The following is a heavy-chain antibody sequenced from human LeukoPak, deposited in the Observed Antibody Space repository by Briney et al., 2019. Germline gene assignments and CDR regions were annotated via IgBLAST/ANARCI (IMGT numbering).Heavy chain of an antibody. CDR2: NASDGSHT. Sequence: GRSLRLSCAASGITFSTYFMHWVRQAPGKGLEWVADNASDGSHTFYVESVKGRFTISRDNSKNTLYLQMNSLRAEDTAVYFCARDRQDTILHSGAFDIWGQGTMVTVSS. V-gene: IGHV3-30-3*01. CDR1: GITFSTYF. D-gene: IGHD2-21*01. CDR3: ARDRQDTILHSGAFDI. J-gene: IGHJ3*02.